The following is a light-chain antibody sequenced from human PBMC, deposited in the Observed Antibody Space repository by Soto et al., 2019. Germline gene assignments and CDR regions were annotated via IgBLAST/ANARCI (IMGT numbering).Light chain of an antibody. J-gene: IGKJ4*01. CDR1: QTVSSNF. V-gene: IGKV3-20*01. Sequence: EIVLTQSPGTLSLSPGERATLSCRASQTVSSNFLAWYQQKPGQAPRLLIYGASTSATGIPDRFRGSGSGTDFTLTISRPAPEDVAMYYCQQYGSSPQTFGGGTKVEAK. CDR3: QQYGSSPQT. CDR2: GAS.